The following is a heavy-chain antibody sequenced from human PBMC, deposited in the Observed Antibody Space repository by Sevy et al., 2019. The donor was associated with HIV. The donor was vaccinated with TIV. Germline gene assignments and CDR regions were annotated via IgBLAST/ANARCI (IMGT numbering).Heavy chain of an antibody. CDR1: GFTFSDAW. CDR2: IKSKTDSGTR. V-gene: IGHV3-15*01. CDR3: ACGIGTSDFVH. J-gene: IGHJ4*02. Sequence: GGSLRLSCTTSGFTFSDAWMNWVRQAPGKGLEWVARIKSKTDSGTRDFAAPVKGRFSISRDDSKNTVYLQMTSLKDEDTGVYFCACGIGTSDFVHWGQGTLVTVSS. D-gene: IGHD1-1*01.